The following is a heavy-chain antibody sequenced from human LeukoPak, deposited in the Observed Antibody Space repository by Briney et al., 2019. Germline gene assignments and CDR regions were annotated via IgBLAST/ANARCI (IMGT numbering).Heavy chain of an antibody. CDR2: IYHSGST. J-gene: IGHJ6*03. D-gene: IGHD3-16*01. CDR1: GGSISSSNW. Sequence: PSETLSLTCAVSGGSISSSNWWSWVRQPPGKGLEWIGEIYHSGSTDYNPSLKSRVTISVDKSKNQFSLKLSSVTATDTAVYYCASLPVEIGTTFPAPPYYYYYMDVWGKGTTVTVSS. CDR3: ASLPVEIGTTFPAPPYYYYYMDV. V-gene: IGHV4-4*02.